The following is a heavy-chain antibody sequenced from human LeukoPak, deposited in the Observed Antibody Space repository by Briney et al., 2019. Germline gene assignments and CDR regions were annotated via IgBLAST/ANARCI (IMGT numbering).Heavy chain of an antibody. CDR3: ARAHYASSNIKVPFDV. D-gene: IGHD3-22*01. V-gene: IGHV1-2*02. J-gene: IGHJ6*04. CDR1: GYTFTDYY. Sequence: ASVKVSCKASGYTFTDYYMHWVRQAPGQGLEWMGWINPNSGGTNYAQKFQGRVTMTRDTSISTAYMELRSLRSEDTAVYYCARAHYASSNIKVPFDVWGKGTTVTVSS. CDR2: INPNSGGT.